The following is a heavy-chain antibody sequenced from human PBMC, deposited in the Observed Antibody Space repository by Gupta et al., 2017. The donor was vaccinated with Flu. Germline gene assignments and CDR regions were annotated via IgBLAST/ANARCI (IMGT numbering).Heavy chain of an antibody. D-gene: IGHD4-17*01. V-gene: IGHV3-48*03. CDR1: GFTFSSFE. Sequence: VQLVESGGALVQPGGSLRLSCAASGFTFSSFEMSWVRQAPGKGLEWLSHISSSGDTIYGADSVKGRFTISRDNTQNSLFLQMNSLRAEDTAVYYCARTVARYRRYFDSWGQGTLVTVSA. CDR2: ISSSGDTI. J-gene: IGHJ4*02. CDR3: ARTVARYRRYFDS.